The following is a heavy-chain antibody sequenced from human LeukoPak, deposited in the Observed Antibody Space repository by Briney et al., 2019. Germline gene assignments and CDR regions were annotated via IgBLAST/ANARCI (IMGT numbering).Heavy chain of an antibody. CDR2: FDPDEGKV. Sequence: ASVKVSCKVSGYRLTDLSMHWVRQVPGKGLQWMGGFDPDEGKVIYAQKFQGRVTMTRDMSTSTDYMELSSLKSEDTAVYYCAREGRIAAAGTRANFQHWGQGTLVTVSS. CDR1: GYRLTDLS. V-gene: IGHV1-24*01. CDR3: AREGRIAAAGTRANFQH. D-gene: IGHD6-13*01. J-gene: IGHJ1*01.